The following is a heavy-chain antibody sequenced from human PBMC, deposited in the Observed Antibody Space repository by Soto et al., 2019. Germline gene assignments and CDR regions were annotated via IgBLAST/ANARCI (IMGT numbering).Heavy chain of an antibody. D-gene: IGHD5-12*01. CDR1: GGSISSGGYY. Sequence: QVQLQESGPGLVKPSQTLSLTCTVSGGSISSGGYYWSWIRQHPGKGLEWIGYIYYSGSTYYNPSLTRRVTISVDTSKNQFSLKLSSVTAADTAVYYCAIIVATWAGWYFDYWGQGTLVTVSS. V-gene: IGHV4-31*03. CDR2: IYYSGST. J-gene: IGHJ4*02. CDR3: AIIVATWAGWYFDY.